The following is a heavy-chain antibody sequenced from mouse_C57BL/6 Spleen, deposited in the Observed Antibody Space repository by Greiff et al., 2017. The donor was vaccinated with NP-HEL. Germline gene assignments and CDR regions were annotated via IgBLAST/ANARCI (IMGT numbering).Heavy chain of an antibody. Sequence: EVKLVESGEGLVKPGGSLKLSCAASGFTFSSYAMSWVRQTPEKRLEWVAYISSGGDYIYYADTVKGRFTISRDNARNTLYLQMSSLKSEDTAMYYCTRDRGDYGSFDYWGQGTTLTVSS. J-gene: IGHJ2*01. D-gene: IGHD1-1*01. CDR2: ISSGGDYI. CDR3: TRDRGDYGSFDY. V-gene: IGHV5-9-1*02. CDR1: GFTFSSYA.